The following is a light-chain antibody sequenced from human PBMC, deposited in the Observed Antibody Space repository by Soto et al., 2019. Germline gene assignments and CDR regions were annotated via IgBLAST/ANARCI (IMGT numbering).Light chain of an antibody. CDR2: GAS. V-gene: IGKV3-15*01. J-gene: IGKJ5*01. CDR1: QSVNNN. CDR3: QEYNTWPWT. Sequence: ETLMTQSPATLSVSTGERATLSCRASQSVNNNLAWYQQKLGQAPRVLIYGASTRATGIPARFTGSGSGTEFILTITSLQSEDSAVYYCQEYNTWPWTFGQGTRLEI.